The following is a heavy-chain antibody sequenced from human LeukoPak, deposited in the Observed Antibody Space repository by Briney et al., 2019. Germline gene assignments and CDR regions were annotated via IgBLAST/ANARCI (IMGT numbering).Heavy chain of an antibody. CDR3: ARDYYDSSGYDY. D-gene: IGHD3-22*01. J-gene: IGHJ4*02. CDR2: IKPSGGST. CDR1: GYTFTSYY. Sequence: GATVKVSYKASGYTFTSYYMHWVRQAPGQGGEWMGIIKPSGGSTSYVQKFQGRVTMTGNMSTSTVYMELSSLRSEDTAVYYCARDYYDSSGYDYWGQGTLVTVSS. V-gene: IGHV1-46*01.